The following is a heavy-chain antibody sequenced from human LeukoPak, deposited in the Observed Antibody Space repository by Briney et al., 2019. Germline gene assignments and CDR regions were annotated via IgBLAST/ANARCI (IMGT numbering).Heavy chain of an antibody. V-gene: IGHV4-59*08. CDR2: IYYSGSA. J-gene: IGHJ4*02. D-gene: IGHD2-15*01. CDR1: GGSISSYY. CDR3: ARRYCSGGSCYSSLDY. Sequence: SETLSLTCTVSGGSISSYYWSWIRQPPGKGLEWIGYIYYSGSANYNPSLKSRVTISVDTSKNQFSLKLSSATAADTAVYYCARRYCSGGSCYSSLDYWGQGSLVTVSS.